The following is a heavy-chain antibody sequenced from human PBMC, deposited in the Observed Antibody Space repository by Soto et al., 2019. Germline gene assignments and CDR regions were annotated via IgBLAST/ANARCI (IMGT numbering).Heavy chain of an antibody. CDR3: ARDVVGATTEYFQH. J-gene: IGHJ1*01. D-gene: IGHD1-26*01. CDR2: IYSGGGT. V-gene: IGHV3-66*01. Sequence: EVQLVESGGGLVQPGGSLRLSCAASGFTVSSNYMSWVRQAPGKGLEWVSVIYSGGGTYYADSVKGRFTISRDNSKNTLYLQRNSLRAEDTAVYYCARDVVGATTEYFQHWGQGTLVTVSS. CDR1: GFTVSSNY.